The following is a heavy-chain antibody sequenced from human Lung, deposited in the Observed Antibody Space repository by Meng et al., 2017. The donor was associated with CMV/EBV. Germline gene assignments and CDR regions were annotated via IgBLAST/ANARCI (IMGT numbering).Heavy chain of an antibody. CDR3: VTETGYNYDN. J-gene: IGHJ4*02. CDR2: IYFSGNT. V-gene: IGHV4-39*07. CDR1: GGSISSSSYY. D-gene: IGHD5-24*01. Sequence: LRLPQSGPGQVQPSETLSLTCSVSGGSISSSSYYWGWIRQSPGKGLEWIGSIYFSGNTYYNPSLKSRVTMSVGTAQNKFSLTLRSVTAADTAVYYCVTETGYNYDNWGQGALVTVSS.